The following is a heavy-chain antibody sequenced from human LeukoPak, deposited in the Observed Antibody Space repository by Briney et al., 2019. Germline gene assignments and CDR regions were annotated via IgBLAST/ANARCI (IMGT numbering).Heavy chain of an antibody. D-gene: IGHD3-16*01. Sequence: PGGSLRLSCAASGFTFSSYAMHWVRQAPGKGLEWVAVISYDGSNKYYADSVKGRFTISRDNSKNTLYLQMNSLRAEDTAVYYCARGSRGAAGPFDYWGQGTLVTVSS. CDR1: GFTFSSYA. CDR3: ARGSRGAAGPFDY. CDR2: ISYDGSNK. J-gene: IGHJ4*02. V-gene: IGHV3-30*04.